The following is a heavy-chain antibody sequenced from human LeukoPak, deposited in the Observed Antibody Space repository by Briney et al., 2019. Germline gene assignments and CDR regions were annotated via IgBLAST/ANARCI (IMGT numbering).Heavy chain of an antibody. CDR1: EFTLSSYW. V-gene: IGHV3-7*01. J-gene: IGHJ3*02. CDR3: ARVNPLMAPGAFDI. D-gene: IGHD2-8*01. Sequence: PGGSLRLSCAASEFTLSSYWMAWVRQAPGKGLAWVANIKQDGSEKYYVDSVKGQFTISRDNARNSLYLQMNNLRAEDTAIFYCARVNPLMAPGAFDIWGQGTMVAVSS. CDR2: IKQDGSEK.